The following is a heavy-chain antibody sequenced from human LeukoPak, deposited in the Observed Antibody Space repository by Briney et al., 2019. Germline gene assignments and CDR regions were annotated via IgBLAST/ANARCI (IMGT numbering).Heavy chain of an antibody. CDR1: GGSISSYY. V-gene: IGHV4-59*01. Sequence: ASETLSLTCTVSGGSISSYYWSWIRQPPGKGLEWIGYIYYSGSTNYNPSLKSRVTISVDTSKNQFSLKLSSVTAADTAVYYCAGGTLYCSSTSCYRRLDYWGQGALVTVSS. D-gene: IGHD2-2*02. J-gene: IGHJ4*02. CDR3: AGGTLYCSSTSCYRRLDY. CDR2: IYYSGST.